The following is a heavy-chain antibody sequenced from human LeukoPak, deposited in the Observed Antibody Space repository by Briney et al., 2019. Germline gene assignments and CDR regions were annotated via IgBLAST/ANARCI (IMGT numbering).Heavy chain of an antibody. Sequence: GGSLRLSCAASGFTFSSYAMSWVRQAPGKGLEWVSAISDSGGTTYYADSVKGRFTISRDNSKNTLYLQMNSLRAEDTAVYYCAKVGGNDILTGPGGYYYYYDMDVWGQGTTVTVSS. CDR1: GFTFSSYA. J-gene: IGHJ6*02. V-gene: IGHV3-23*01. CDR3: AKVGGNDILTGPGGYYYYYDMDV. CDR2: ISDSGGTT. D-gene: IGHD3-9*01.